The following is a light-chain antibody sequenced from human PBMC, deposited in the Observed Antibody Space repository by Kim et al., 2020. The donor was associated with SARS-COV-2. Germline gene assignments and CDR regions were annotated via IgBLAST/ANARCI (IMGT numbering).Light chain of an antibody. CDR1: SSDVGGYNY. Sequence: QSALTQPASVSGSPGQSITISCSGSSSDVGGYNYVSWYQQHQGKAPKLIIYDVGTRPSGVSYRFSGSKSGNTASLTISGLQTEDEADYYCSSYTTSTTRVFGGETQLTVL. J-gene: IGLJ3*02. CDR3: SSYTTSTTRV. V-gene: IGLV2-14*03. CDR2: DVG.